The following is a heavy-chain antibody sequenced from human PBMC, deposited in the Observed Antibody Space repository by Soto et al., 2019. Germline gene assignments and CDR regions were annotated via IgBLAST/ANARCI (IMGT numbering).Heavy chain of an antibody. Sequence: SETVSLTWAVSGGYPSGGYYSWSWIRQPPGKGLEWSGFIYNSGSTYYNSSLKSVVTISLDRSKNHCFLNLTSVTAADTAVYCYATYRKLFQIGGQGTKVTVSS. CDR1: GGYPSGGYYS. J-gene: IGHJ3*02. D-gene: IGHD2-15*01. CDR3: ATYRKLFQI. CDR2: IYNSGST. V-gene: IGHV4-30-2*01.